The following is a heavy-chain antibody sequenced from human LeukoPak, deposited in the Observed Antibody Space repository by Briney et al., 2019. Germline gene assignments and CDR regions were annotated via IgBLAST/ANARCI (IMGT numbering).Heavy chain of an antibody. Sequence: GGSLRLSCAASGFTFSSYWMSWVRQAPGKGLEWVANIKQDGSEKYYVDSVKGRFTISRDNAKNSLYLQMNSLRAEDTAVYYCARDGAGVATILNAFDIWGQGTMVTVSS. CDR1: GFTFSSYW. CDR2: IKQDGSEK. CDR3: ARDGAGVATILNAFDI. D-gene: IGHD5-12*01. V-gene: IGHV3-7*01. J-gene: IGHJ3*02.